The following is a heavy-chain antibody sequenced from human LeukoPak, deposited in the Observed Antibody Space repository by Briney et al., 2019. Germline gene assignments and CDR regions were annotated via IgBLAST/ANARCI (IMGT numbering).Heavy chain of an antibody. CDR3: AIGRAAAGIHWFDP. CDR2: IYRSGST. D-gene: IGHD6-13*01. CDR1: GHSISSGYY. V-gene: IGHV4-38-2*02. Sequence: WDTVSLTCTVSGHSISSGYYWGWIRQPPGKGLEWIGSIYRSGSTYYNPSLKSRVTISVDTSKNQLSLKLSSVTAADTAVYYCAIGRAAAGIHWFDPWGQGTPVTVSS. J-gene: IGHJ5*02.